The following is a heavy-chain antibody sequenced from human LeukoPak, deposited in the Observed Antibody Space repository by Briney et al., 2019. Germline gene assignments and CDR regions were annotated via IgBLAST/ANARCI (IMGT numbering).Heavy chain of an antibody. CDR2: IYYSGST. CDR3: ARLEDDYGDYVDY. J-gene: IGHJ4*02. D-gene: IGHD4-17*01. Sequence: SETLSLTCTVSGYSISSGYYWGWIRQPPGKGLEWIGYIYYSGSTYYNPSLKSRVTISVDTSKNQFSLKLSSVTAADTAVYYCARLEDDYGDYVDYWGQGTLVTVSS. CDR1: GYSISSGYY. V-gene: IGHV4-38-2*02.